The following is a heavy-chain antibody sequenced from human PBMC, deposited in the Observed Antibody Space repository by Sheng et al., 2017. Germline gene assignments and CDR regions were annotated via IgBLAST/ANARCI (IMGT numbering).Heavy chain of an antibody. J-gene: IGHJ6*02. V-gene: IGHV1-69*13. CDR3: VRRGGDGSGSYLGYHSGVDV. CDR1: GGTLNTHA. Sequence: QFQLVQSGAEVKRPGSSVKVSCKASGGTLNTHATNWVRQAPGQGLEWVGGIIPPLNTVKYAQKFQGIVTITADESRSTVYLYLSDLRDDDTADYYCVRRGGDGSGSYLGYHSGVDVWGQGTTVTVSS. D-gene: IGHD3-10*01. CDR2: IIPPLNTV.